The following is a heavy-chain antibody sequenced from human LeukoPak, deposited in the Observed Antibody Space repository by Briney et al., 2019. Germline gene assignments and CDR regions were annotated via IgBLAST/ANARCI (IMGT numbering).Heavy chain of an antibody. CDR2: ITWNSGSI. J-gene: IGHJ3*01. Sequence: GGSLRLSCAASGFTFDDYAMHWVRQVLGKGLEWVSGITWNSGSIAYADSVRGRFTISRDNAKNSLYLQMKSLRVEDTALYYCTKGDWFGSWGQGTMVTVSS. D-gene: IGHD3-10*01. CDR3: TKGDWFGS. V-gene: IGHV3-9*01. CDR1: GFTFDDYA.